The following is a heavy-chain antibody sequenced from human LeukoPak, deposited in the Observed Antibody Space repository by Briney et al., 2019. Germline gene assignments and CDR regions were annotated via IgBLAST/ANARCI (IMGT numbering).Heavy chain of an antibody. Sequence: GGSLRLSCAASGFTFSSYAMSWVRQAPGKGLEWVSAISGSGGSTYYADSVKGRFTISRDNSKNTLYLQMNSLRAEDTAVYYCAKGEEGSSWYGTDKYYFDYWGQGTLVTVSS. CDR1: GFTFSSYA. CDR2: ISGSGGST. CDR3: AKGEEGSSWYGTDKYYFDY. D-gene: IGHD6-13*01. V-gene: IGHV3-23*01. J-gene: IGHJ4*02.